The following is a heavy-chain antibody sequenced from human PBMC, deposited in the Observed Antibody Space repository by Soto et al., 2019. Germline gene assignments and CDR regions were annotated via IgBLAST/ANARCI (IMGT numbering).Heavy chain of an antibody. V-gene: IGHV5-10-1*01. J-gene: IGHJ4*02. CDR1: GYSFTSYY. CDR3: ATTSYYDSSSYLYY. D-gene: IGHD3-22*01. Sequence: PGESLKISCKGSGYSFTSYYINWVRQMPGKGLEWMGRIDPADSSTNYSPSFQGLVSISADKSIRTAYLQWSSLKASDTAMYYCATTSYYDSSSYLYYWGQGTLVTVSS. CDR2: IDPADSST.